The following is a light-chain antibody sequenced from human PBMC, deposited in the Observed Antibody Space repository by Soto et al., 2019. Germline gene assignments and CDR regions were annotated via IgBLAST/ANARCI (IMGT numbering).Light chain of an antibody. CDR2: DVS. Sequence: QSSLTQPASLSWSPWQSVTISCTGTRSDIGGYNYVSWYKQHPGKAPKFMIYDVSNRPSGVSNRFSGSKSGNTASLTISGLQAEDEADYYCSSYTTSNTRQIVFGTGTKVTVL. V-gene: IGLV2-14*01. CDR3: SSYTTSNTRQIV. CDR1: RSDIGGYNY. J-gene: IGLJ1*01.